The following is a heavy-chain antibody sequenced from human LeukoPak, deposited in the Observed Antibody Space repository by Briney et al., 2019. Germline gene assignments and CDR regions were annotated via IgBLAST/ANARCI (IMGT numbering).Heavy chain of an antibody. CDR1: GFTFSSYG. J-gene: IGHJ4*02. D-gene: IGHD6-19*01. CDR2: ISYDGSNK. Sequence: GGSLRLSCAASGFTFSSYGMHWVRQAPGKGLEWVAVISYDGSNKYYADSVKGRFTISRDNAKNSLYLQMNSLRAEDTAVYYCAIAVAGTSPPDYFDYWGQGTLVTVSS. V-gene: IGHV3-30*03. CDR3: AIAVAGTSPPDYFDY.